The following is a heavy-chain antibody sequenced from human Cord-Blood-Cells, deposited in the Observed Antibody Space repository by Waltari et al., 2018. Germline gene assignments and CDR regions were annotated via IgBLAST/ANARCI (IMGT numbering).Heavy chain of an antibody. CDR3: ARLRDTAMVDY. V-gene: IGHV3-53*01. D-gene: IGHD5-18*01. CDR1: GLPVSITY. Sequence: EVQLVESGGGLIQPGGSLRLSCAASGLPVSITYRSWVRQAPGKGLEWVSVIYSGGSTYYADAVKGRFTISRDNSKNTLYLQMNSLRAEDTAVYYCARLRDTAMVDYWGQGTLVTVSS. CDR2: IYSGGST. J-gene: IGHJ4*02.